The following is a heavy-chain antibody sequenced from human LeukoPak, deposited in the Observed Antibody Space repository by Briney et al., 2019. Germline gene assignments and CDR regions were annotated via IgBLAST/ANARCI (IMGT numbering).Heavy chain of an antibody. Sequence: GGSLRLSCAASGFTFSSYGMHWVRQAPGKGLEWVAVISYDGSNKYYADSVKGRFTISRDNSKNTLYLQMNSLRAEDTAVYYCAKVVGSSWKLPYFDYWGQGTLVTVSS. V-gene: IGHV3-30*18. J-gene: IGHJ4*02. CDR1: GFTFSSYG. D-gene: IGHD6-13*01. CDR2: ISYDGSNK. CDR3: AKVVGSSWKLPYFDY.